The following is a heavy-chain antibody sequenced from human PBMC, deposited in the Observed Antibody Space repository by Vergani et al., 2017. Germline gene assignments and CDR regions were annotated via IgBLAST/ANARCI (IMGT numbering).Heavy chain of an antibody. CDR2: ISSSGSTI. CDR3: ARDSVNYYFRGGFDC. Sequence: EVQLVESGGGLVQPGGSLRLSCAASGFTFSSYEMNWVRQAPGKGLEWVSYISSSGSTIYYADSVKGRFTISRDNAKNSLYLQMNSLRAEDTAVYYCARDSVNYYFRGGFDCWGQGTLVTVSS. CDR1: GFTFSSYE. J-gene: IGHJ4*02. D-gene: IGHD1-26*01. V-gene: IGHV3-48*03.